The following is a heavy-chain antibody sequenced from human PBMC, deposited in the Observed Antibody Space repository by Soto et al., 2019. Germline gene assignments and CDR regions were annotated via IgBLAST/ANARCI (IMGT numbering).Heavy chain of an antibody. D-gene: IGHD1-7*01. CDR2: IYYSGST. Sequence: PSETLSLTCTVSGGSISRGDYYXSWIRQPPGKGLEWIGYIYYSGSTYYNPSLKSRVTISVDTSKNQFSLKLSSVTAADTAVYYCARVPGITGTLESYYFDYWGQGTLVTVSS. CDR3: ARVPGITGTLESYYFDY. J-gene: IGHJ4*02. V-gene: IGHV4-30-4*01. CDR1: GGSISRGDYY.